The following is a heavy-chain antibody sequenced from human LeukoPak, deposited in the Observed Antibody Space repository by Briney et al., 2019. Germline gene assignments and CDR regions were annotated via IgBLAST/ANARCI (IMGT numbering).Heavy chain of an antibody. CDR1: GFTFSNYG. D-gene: IGHD5-18*01. Sequence: GGSLRLSCAASGFTFSNYGMHWVRQAPGKGLAWVTFIRYDGSFKYYADSVKGRFTISRDNSKNTLYLQMNSLRAEDTAMYYCAKDKYSPFDYWGQGTMVTVSS. J-gene: IGHJ4*02. CDR3: AKDKYSPFDY. CDR2: IRYDGSFK. V-gene: IGHV3-30*02.